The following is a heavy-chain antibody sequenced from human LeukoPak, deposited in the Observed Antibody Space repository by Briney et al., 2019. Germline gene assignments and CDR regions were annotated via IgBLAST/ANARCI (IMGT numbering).Heavy chain of an antibody. Sequence: SETLSLTCSVSGGSVGSGSYYWGWIRQPAGKGLEWIGRVYTNGRATYNPSLTSRVSISLDTSKNQFSLKLSSVTAADTAMYYCARRGYGGQGPYFDYWGQGTLVTVSS. V-gene: IGHV4-61*02. CDR2: VYTNGRA. J-gene: IGHJ4*02. CDR3: ARRGYGGQGPYFDY. CDR1: GGSVGSGSYY. D-gene: IGHD4-23*01.